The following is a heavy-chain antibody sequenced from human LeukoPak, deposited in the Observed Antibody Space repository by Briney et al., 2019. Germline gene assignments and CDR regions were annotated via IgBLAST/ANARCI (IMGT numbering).Heavy chain of an antibody. V-gene: IGHV3-15*01. D-gene: IGHD3-3*01. CDR2: IKSKTDGGTT. Sequence: GGSLRLSCAASGFTLSNAWMSWVRQAPGKGLEGVGHIKSKTDGGTTDYAAPVKGRFTISRDDSKNTLYLQVNSLETEDTAVYYCATRSGHRNSWYYFDFWGQGTLVTVSS. J-gene: IGHJ4*02. CDR3: ATRSGHRNSWYYFDF. CDR1: GFTLSNAW.